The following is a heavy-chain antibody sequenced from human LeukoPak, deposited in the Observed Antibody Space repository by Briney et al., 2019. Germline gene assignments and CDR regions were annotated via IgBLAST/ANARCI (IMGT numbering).Heavy chain of an antibody. J-gene: IGHJ6*04. CDR1: VFTFSSYE. CDR3: ARARPRDIVVVPAAKDHYYGMDV. CDR2: ISSSGSTI. Sequence: GGSLRLSCAASVFTFSSYEMNWVRKAPGKGLECLSYISSSGSTIYYAYSVKGRFTISRDNAKNSLYLQMNSLRAEDTAVYYCARARPRDIVVVPAAKDHYYGMDVWGKGTTVTVSS. V-gene: IGHV3-48*03. D-gene: IGHD2-2*01.